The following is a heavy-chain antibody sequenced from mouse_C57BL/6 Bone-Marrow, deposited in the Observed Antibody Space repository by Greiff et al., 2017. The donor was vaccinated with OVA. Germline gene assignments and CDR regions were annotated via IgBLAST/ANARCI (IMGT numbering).Heavy chain of an antibody. CDR3: TRGYSNYYAMDY. CDR2: IDPETGGT. V-gene: IGHV1-15*01. D-gene: IGHD2-5*01. Sequence: VQLQESGAELVRPGASVTLSCKASGYTFTDYEMHWVKQTPVHGLEWIGAIDPETGGTAYNPKFKGKAILTADKSSSTAYMELRSLTSEDSAVYYGTRGYSNYYAMDYWGQGTSVTVSS. CDR1: GYTFTDYE. J-gene: IGHJ4*01.